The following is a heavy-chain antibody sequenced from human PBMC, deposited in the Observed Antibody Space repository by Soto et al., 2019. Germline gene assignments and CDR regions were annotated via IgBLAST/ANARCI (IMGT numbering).Heavy chain of an antibody. CDR1: GGSISSYY. V-gene: IGHV4-59*08. D-gene: IGHD2-2*01. J-gene: IGHJ4*02. Sequence: SETLSLTCTVSGGSISSYYWSWIRQPPGKGLEWIGYIYYSGSTNYNPSLKSRVTISVDTSKNQFSLKLSSVTAADTAVYYCARHGFYGSILVVPAAMLFDYWGQGTLVTVSS. CDR3: ARHGFYGSILVVPAAMLFDY. CDR2: IYYSGST.